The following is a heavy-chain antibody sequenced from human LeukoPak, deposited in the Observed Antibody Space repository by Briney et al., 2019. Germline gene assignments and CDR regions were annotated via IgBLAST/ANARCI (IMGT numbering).Heavy chain of an antibody. CDR3: ARSIKKVGTPYYIDY. CDR1: GGSFSAYY. D-gene: IGHD3/OR15-3a*01. V-gene: IGHV4-34*01. J-gene: IGHJ4*02. CDR2: INDSGST. Sequence: PSETLSLTCAVYGGSFSAYYWSWIRQPPAKGLERIGEINDSGSTNYNPSLKSRVTISVDTSKNQFSLKLSSVTAADTAVYYCARSIKKVGTPYYIDYWGQGTQVTVSS.